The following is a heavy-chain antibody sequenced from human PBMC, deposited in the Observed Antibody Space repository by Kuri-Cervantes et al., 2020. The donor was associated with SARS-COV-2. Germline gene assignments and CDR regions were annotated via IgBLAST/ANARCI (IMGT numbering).Heavy chain of an antibody. D-gene: IGHD4-11*01. Sequence: GGSLRLSCAASGFTFSSYSMNWVRQAPGKGLEWVSSISSSSSYIYYADSVKGRFTISRDNAKDSLYLQRNSLRAEDTAVYYCARSFTVTDPFDPWGQGTLVTVSS. V-gene: IGHV3-21*01. J-gene: IGHJ5*02. CDR2: ISSSSSYI. CDR1: GFTFSSYS. CDR3: ARSFTVTDPFDP.